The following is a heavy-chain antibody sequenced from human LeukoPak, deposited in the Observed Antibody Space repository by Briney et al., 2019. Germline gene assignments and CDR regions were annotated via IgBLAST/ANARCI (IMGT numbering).Heavy chain of an antibody. Sequence: GGSPRLSCAASGFTFSGYWMNWIRQAPGKGLEWVATIKHDGSDKYYLDSVMGQFTISRDNAKTSLSLQMDRLRAEDTAVYYCARQREGNYCDYWGQGTLVTVSS. V-gene: IGHV3-7*01. CDR3: ARQREGNYCDY. D-gene: IGHD1-26*01. CDR1: GFTFSGYW. J-gene: IGHJ4*02. CDR2: IKHDGSDK.